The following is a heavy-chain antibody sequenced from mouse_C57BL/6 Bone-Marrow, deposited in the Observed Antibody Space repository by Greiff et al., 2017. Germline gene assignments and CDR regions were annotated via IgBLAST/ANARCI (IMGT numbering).Heavy chain of an antibody. Sequence: EVQLQQSGPELVKPGASVKIPCKASGYTFTDYNMDWVKQSHGKSLEWIGDINPNNGGTIYNQKFKGKATLTVDKSSSTAYMERRTLTSEDTAVYYCARPYYSICGYWYFDVWGTGTTVTVSS. J-gene: IGHJ1*03. CDR1: GYTFTDYN. V-gene: IGHV1-18*01. D-gene: IGHD2-5*01. CDR3: ARPYYSICGYWYFDV. CDR2: INPNNGGT.